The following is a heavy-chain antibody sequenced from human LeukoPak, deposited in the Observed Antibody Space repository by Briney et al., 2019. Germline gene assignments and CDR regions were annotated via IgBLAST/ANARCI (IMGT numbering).Heavy chain of an antibody. V-gene: IGHV3-33*01. Sequence: PGRSLRLSCAASGFTFSSYGMHWVRQAPGKGLEWVAVIWYDGSNKYYADSVKGRITISRDNSKNTLYLQMNSLRAEDTAVYYCAASVVVTPFDIWGQGTMVTVSS. CDR2: IWYDGSNK. CDR3: AASVVVTPFDI. D-gene: IGHD2-21*02. CDR1: GFTFSSYG. J-gene: IGHJ3*02.